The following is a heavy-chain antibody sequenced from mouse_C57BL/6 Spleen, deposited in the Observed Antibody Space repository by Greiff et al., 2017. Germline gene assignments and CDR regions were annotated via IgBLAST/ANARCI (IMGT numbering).Heavy chain of an antibody. Sequence: DVMLVESGPGLVKPSQTVFLTCTVTGISITTGNYRWSWIRQFPGNKLEWIGYIYYSGTITYNPSLTSRTTITRDTPKNQFFLEMNSLTAEDTATYYCARYGTGYAMDYWGQGTSVTVSS. CDR3: ARYGTGYAMDY. J-gene: IGHJ4*01. CDR1: GISITTGNYR. CDR2: IYYSGTI. V-gene: IGHV3-5*01. D-gene: IGHD1-1*01.